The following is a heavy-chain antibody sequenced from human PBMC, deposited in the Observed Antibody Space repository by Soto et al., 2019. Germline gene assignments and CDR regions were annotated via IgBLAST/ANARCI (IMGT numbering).Heavy chain of an antibody. CDR2: ISGSGGST. D-gene: IGHD4-4*01. V-gene: IGHV3-23*01. Sequence: PGGSLRLSCAASGFTFSSYAMSWVRQAPGKGLEWVSAISGSGGSTYYADSVKGRFTISRDNSKNTLYLQMNSLRAEDTAVYYCAKDLGYSKLWSTFYYCYRLDFWAQGTTDTGS. CDR1: GFTFSSYA. J-gene: IGHJ6*02. CDR3: AKDLGYSKLWSTFYYCYRLDF.